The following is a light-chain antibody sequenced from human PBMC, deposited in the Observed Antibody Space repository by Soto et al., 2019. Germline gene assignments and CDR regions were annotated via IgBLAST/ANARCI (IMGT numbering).Light chain of an antibody. Sequence: QSALTXPAXXXXXXGQSITISCTGTXXDVGGYNYVSWYQQHPGKAPKLMIYEVSNRPSGVSNRFSGSKSGNTASLTISGLQAEDEADYYCSSYTSSSTLVVFGGGTKLTVL. CDR3: SSYTSSSTLVV. V-gene: IGLV2-14*01. J-gene: IGLJ2*01. CDR1: XXDVGGYNY. CDR2: EVS.